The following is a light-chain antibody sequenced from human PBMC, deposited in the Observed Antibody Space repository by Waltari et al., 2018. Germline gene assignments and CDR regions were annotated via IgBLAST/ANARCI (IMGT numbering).Light chain of an antibody. CDR3: MQGTHWPWT. CDR2: RVS. J-gene: IGKJ1*01. CDR1: QSLVHRDGNTY. V-gene: IGKV2-30*02. Sequence: DVVMTQSPLSLPVTLGQPASISCRSSQSLVHRDGNTYLNWFQQRPGQSPRRLFYRVSNRDSGVPDRFSGSGSGTDFTLKISRVEAEDVGVYYCMQGTHWPWTFGQGTKVEIK.